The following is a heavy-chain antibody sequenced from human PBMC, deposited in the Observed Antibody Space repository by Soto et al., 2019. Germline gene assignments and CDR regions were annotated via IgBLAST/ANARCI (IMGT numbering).Heavy chain of an antibody. J-gene: IGHJ4*02. Sequence: SVKVSCEASGGTFSSYAISWVRQAPGQGLEWMGGIIPIFGTANYAQKFQGRVTITADESTSTAYMELSSLRSEDTAVYYCARGSLAAADKIDYWGQGTLVTVSS. CDR2: IIPIFGTA. D-gene: IGHD6-13*01. CDR1: GGTFSSYA. V-gene: IGHV1-69*13. CDR3: ARGSLAAADKIDY.